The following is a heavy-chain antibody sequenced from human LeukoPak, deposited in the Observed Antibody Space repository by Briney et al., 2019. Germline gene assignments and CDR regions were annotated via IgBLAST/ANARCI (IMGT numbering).Heavy chain of an antibody. CDR2: ISSSSSYI. CDR3: ARGPGRRVIIVDY. J-gene: IGHJ4*02. V-gene: IGHV3-21*01. D-gene: IGHD3-10*01. CDR1: GGSFSGYY. Sequence: ETLSLTCAVYGGSFSGYYWSWIRQPPGKGLEWVSSISSSSSYIYYADSVKGRFTISRDNAKNSLYLQMNSLRAEDTAVYYCARGPGRRVIIVDYWGQGTLVTVSS.